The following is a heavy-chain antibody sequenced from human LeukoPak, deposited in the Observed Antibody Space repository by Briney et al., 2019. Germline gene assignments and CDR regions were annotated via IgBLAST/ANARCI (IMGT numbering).Heavy chain of an antibody. CDR2: INPNSGGT. J-gene: IGHJ6*02. Sequence: ASVKVSCKASGYTFSGYYMHWVRRAPGQGLEWMGWINPNSGGTNYAQKFQGRVTMTRDTSISTAYMELSRLRSDDTAVYYCARDPPAAITYYGMDVWGQGSTVTVSS. CDR1: GYTFSGYY. V-gene: IGHV1-2*02. D-gene: IGHD2-2*01. CDR3: ARDPPAAITYYGMDV.